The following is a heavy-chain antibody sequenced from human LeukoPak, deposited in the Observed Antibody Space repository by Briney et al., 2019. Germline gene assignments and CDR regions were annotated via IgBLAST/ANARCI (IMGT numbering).Heavy chain of an antibody. V-gene: IGHV3-23*01. Sequence: GESLRLSCAASGFTFSTYAMGWVRQAPGKGLEWVSAISGSGGSTYYADSVKGRFTVSRDNSRNTLYLQMNSLTAEDTAVYYCAKGPLVPSATYFFDYWGQGTLVVVSS. CDR2: ISGSGGST. J-gene: IGHJ4*02. D-gene: IGHD2-2*01. CDR1: GFTFSTYA. CDR3: AKGPLVPSATYFFDY.